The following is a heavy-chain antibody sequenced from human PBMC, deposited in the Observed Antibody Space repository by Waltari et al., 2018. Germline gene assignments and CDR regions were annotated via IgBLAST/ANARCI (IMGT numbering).Heavy chain of an antibody. CDR3: ARVSRRTYRSPVPGRHYYYGMDV. J-gene: IGHJ6*02. CDR1: GFTFSSFW. Sequence: EEQLVESGGGLVQPGDSLRLSCAASGFTFSSFWMNWVRQAPGHGPLWVLRSVTDASDTTYADSVKGPFTISRDNARNTLYLQMNRLRAEDTAVYFCARVSRRTYRSPVPGRHYYYGMDVWGQGTTVTVSS. V-gene: IGHV3-74*03. CDR2: SVTDASDT. D-gene: IGHD1-1*01.